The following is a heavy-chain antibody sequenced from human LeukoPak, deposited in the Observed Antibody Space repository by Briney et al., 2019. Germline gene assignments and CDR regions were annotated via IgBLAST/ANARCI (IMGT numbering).Heavy chain of an antibody. D-gene: IGHD2-2*02. V-gene: IGHV3-23*01. CDR3: ARQNQLLYGWFDP. CDR1: GFTFSRFP. Sequence: GGSLRLSCAASGFTFSRFPMSWVRQTPGKGLEWVSVISASGASIYYPASVMGRFTDSRDNSKSTLYLQRNSLRAEDTAIYYCARQNQLLYGWFDPWGQGTLVTVSS. CDR2: ISASGASI. J-gene: IGHJ5*02.